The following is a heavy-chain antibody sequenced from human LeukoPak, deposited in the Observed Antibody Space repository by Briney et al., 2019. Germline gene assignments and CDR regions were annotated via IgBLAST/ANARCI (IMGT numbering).Heavy chain of an antibody. Sequence: PGGSLRLSCAASGFTFSSYSMNWVRQAPGKGLEWVSSISSSSSYIYCADSVKGRFTISRDNSKNSLYLQMNSLRAEDTAVYYCARDEEVTTVTKFNYWGQGTLVTVSS. CDR2: ISSSSSYI. D-gene: IGHD4-17*01. V-gene: IGHV3-21*01. CDR1: GFTFSSYS. CDR3: ARDEEVTTVTKFNY. J-gene: IGHJ4*02.